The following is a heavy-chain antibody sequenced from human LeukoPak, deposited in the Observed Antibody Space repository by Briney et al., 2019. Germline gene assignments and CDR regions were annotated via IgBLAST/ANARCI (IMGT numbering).Heavy chain of an antibody. Sequence: ASVKVSCKASGYTFTNYGISWVRQAPGQGLEWMGWISAYNGNSDYAQKLQGRVTMTTDTSTSTDTSTNTAYMELRSLTSDDTAVYYCAREVWRYSGYEWLDYWGQGTLVTVSS. CDR3: AREVWRYSGYEWLDY. V-gene: IGHV1-18*01. D-gene: IGHD5-12*01. J-gene: IGHJ4*02. CDR2: ISAYNGNS. CDR1: GYTFTNYG.